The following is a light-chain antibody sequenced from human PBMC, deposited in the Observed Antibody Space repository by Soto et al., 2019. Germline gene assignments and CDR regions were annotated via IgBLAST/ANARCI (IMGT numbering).Light chain of an antibody. V-gene: IGKV3-15*01. J-gene: IGKJ5*01. CDR3: QHYNNWAT. CDR2: GAS. CDR1: QSVSSD. Sequence: EIVMTQSPATLSVSPGERATLSCRASQSVSSDLAWYQQKPGQAPRLLIYGASTRATGIPARFSGSGSGTDFTLTISSLQSEDFAVYYCQHYNNWATVGQGTRLEIK.